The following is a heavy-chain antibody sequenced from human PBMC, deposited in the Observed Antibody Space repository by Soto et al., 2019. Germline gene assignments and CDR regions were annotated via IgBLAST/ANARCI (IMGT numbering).Heavy chain of an antibody. J-gene: IGHJ6*03. CDR2: ISSSSYI. D-gene: IGHD5-12*01. CDR3: ARDGYSGYDYYCYYMDV. V-gene: IGHV3-21*01. CDR1: GFTFSSYS. Sequence: GGSLRLSCAASGFTFSSYSMNWVRQAPGKVLEWVSSISSSSYIYYADSVKGRFTISRDNAKNSLYLQMNSLRAEDTAVYYCARDGYSGYDYYCYYMDVWGKGTTVTVSS.